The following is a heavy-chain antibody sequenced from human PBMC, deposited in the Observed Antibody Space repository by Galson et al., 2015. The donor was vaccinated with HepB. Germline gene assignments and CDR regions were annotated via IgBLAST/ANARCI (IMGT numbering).Heavy chain of an antibody. J-gene: IGHJ5*02. D-gene: IGHD3-3*01. V-gene: IGHV4-34*01. CDR3: ARRWITIFGVVNRNWFDP. CDR2: INHSGNN. Sequence: TLSLTCAVYGGSFSDYYWSWIRQAPGKGLEWIGEINHSGNNHYNPSLKSRATISVETSKNQFFLKLRSVTAADTAVYYCARRWITIFGVVNRNWFDPWGQGTLVTVSS. CDR1: GGSFSDYY.